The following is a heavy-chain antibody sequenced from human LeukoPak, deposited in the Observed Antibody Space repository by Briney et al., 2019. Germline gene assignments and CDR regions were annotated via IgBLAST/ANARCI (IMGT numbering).Heavy chain of an antibody. CDR1: GGSISSSSYY. V-gene: IGHV4-39*07. CDR2: IYYSGST. J-gene: IGHJ4*02. D-gene: IGHD2-21*02. CDR3: ARARRGGDYIYYFDY. Sequence: SETLSLTCTVSGGSISSSSYYWGWIRQPPGKGLEWIGSIYYSGSTYYNPSLKSRVAISVDTSTNQFSLKLYSVTAADTAVYYCARARRGGDYIYYFDYWGQGTLVTVSS.